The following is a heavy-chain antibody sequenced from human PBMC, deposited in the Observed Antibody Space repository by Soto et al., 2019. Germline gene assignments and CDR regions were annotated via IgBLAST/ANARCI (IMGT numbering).Heavy chain of an antibody. V-gene: IGHV3-23*01. CDR2: ISGSGGST. Sequence: EVQLLESGGGLVQPGGSLRLSCAASGFTFSSYAMSWVRQAPGKGLEWVSAISGSGGSTYYADSVKGRFTISRDNSKNTLYLQMNSLRAEDTAVYYCAKDLYRMTTVTHGAFDIWGQGTMVTVSS. CDR3: AKDLYRMTTVTHGAFDI. CDR1: GFTFSSYA. D-gene: IGHD4-17*01. J-gene: IGHJ3*02.